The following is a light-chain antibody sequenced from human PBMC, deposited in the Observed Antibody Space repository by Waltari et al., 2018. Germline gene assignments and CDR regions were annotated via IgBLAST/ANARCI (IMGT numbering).Light chain of an antibody. Sequence: SYVLTQPPSVPVAPGQTARSTRGGSTIVRKGVHWYQQKPGPAPVLVVYADSDRPSGIPERFSGSNSGNPATLTISRVAAGDEADYYCQVWDSSSDHVVFGGGTKLTVL. CDR3: QVWDSSSDHVV. CDR2: ADS. V-gene: IGLV3-21*02. CDR1: TIVRKG. J-gene: IGLJ2*01.